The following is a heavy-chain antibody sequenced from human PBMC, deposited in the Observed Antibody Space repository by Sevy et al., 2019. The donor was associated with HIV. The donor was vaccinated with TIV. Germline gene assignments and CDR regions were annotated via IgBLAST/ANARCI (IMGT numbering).Heavy chain of an antibody. CDR1: GFTFIDYA. J-gene: IGHJ4*02. V-gene: IGHV3-30*04. D-gene: IGHD2-21*02. CDR3: ARGRVTSHYFDY. Sequence: GGSLRLSCADSGFTFIDYAMHWVRQAPGKGLEWVAVISDDGSKTYYADSVNGRFTISTDNSKNTLYLQMNSLRADDTAVYYCARGRVTSHYFDYWGQGTLVTVSS. CDR2: ISDDGSKT.